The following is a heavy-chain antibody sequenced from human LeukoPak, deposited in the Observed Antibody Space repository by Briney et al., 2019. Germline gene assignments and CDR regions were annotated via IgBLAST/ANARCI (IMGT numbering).Heavy chain of an antibody. CDR3: ARSYDRSGYYFRTVEY. J-gene: IGHJ4*02. CDR2: IWYAGSNK. V-gene: IGHV3-33*01. Sequence: GGSLRLSCAASGFIFSSYGMHWVRQAPGKGLEWVAVIWYAGSNKQYADSVKGRFTISRDNSKNTLYLEMNSLRAEDTAVYHCARSYDRSGYYFRTVEYWGQGTLVTVSS. CDR1: GFIFSSYG. D-gene: IGHD3-22*01.